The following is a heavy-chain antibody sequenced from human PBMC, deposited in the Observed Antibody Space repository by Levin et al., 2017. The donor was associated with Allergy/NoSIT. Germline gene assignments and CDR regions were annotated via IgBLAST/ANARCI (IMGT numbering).Heavy chain of an antibody. CDR1: GFTFSSYD. D-gene: IGHD3-10*01. Sequence: GGSLRLSCAASGFTFSSYDMSWVRQAPGKGLEWVSAISGSGDYTYYADSVRGRSTISRDNSKNTLYLQMNSLRAEDTAIYYCAKTYASSYYYFDYWGQGTLVIVSS. CDR3: AKTYASSYYYFDY. CDR2: ISGSGDYT. V-gene: IGHV3-23*01. J-gene: IGHJ4*02.